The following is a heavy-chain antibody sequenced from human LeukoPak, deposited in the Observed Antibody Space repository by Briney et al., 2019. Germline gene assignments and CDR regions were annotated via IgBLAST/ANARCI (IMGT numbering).Heavy chain of an antibody. CDR3: AKDSPRYSSSWYYFDY. J-gene: IGHJ4*02. D-gene: IGHD6-13*01. V-gene: IGHV3-9*01. CDR1: GFTFGDYA. CDR2: ISWNSGSI. Sequence: GGSLRLSCAASGFTFGDYAMHWVRQAPGKGLEWVSGISWNSGSIGYADSVKGRFTISRDSAKNSLYLQMNSLRAEDTALYYCAKDSPRYSSSWYYFDYWGQGTLVTVSS.